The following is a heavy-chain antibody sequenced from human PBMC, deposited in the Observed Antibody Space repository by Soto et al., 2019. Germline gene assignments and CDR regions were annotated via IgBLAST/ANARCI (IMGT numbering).Heavy chain of an antibody. Sequence: ESGGGLVQPGGSLRLSCAASGFTFSSYSMNWVRQAPGKGLEWVSYISSSRSTIYYADSVKGRFTISRDNAKNSLYLQMNSLRAEDTAVYFWAGTGGYSWYGQYFQYMDVWGKGTTVTVSS. CDR2: ISSSRSTI. J-gene: IGHJ6*03. V-gene: IGHV3-48*01. CDR1: GFTFSSYS. CDR3: AGTGGYSWYGQYFQYMDV. D-gene: IGHD5-12*01.